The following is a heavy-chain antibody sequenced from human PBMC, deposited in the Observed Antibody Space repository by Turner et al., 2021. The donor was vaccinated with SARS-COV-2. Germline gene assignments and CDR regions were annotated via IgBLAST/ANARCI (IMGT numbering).Heavy chain of an antibody. CDR3: AKDMLRNYYYYGMDV. Sequence: EVQLVESGGGLLQPGRSRRLSCAASGFTFSSYWMHWVREAPGKVLVWVSRINSDGSSTSYADSVKGRFTISRDNAKNTLYLQMNSLRAEDTAVYYCAKDMLRNYYYYGMDVWGQGTTVTVSS. J-gene: IGHJ6*02. CDR2: INSDGSST. D-gene: IGHD3-10*02. CDR1: GFTFSSYW. V-gene: IGHV3-74*01.